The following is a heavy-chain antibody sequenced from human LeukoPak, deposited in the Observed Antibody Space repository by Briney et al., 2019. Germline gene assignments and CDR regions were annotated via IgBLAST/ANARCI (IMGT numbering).Heavy chain of an antibody. D-gene: IGHD6-19*01. CDR2: INPSGGST. Sequence: ASVKVSCKASGYTFTSYYMHWVRQAPGQGLEGMGIINPSGGSTSYAQKFQGRVTMTRDTSTSTVYMELSSLRSEDTAVYYCARGGGGRYSSGWYDDAFDIWGQGTMVTVSS. CDR1: GYTFTSYY. V-gene: IGHV1-46*01. CDR3: ARGGGGRYSSGWYDDAFDI. J-gene: IGHJ3*02.